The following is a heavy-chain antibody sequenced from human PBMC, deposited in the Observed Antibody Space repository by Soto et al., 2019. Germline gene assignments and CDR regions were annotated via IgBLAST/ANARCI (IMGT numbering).Heavy chain of an antibody. V-gene: IGHV1-8*01. CDR2: MNPFSGNA. CDR1: GYTFTSYD. Sequence: QVQLVQSGAEVKKPGASVRVSCKASGYTFTSYDIYWVRQATGQGLEWMGWMNPFSGNAVYTQKFQDRVTMTRDPSINSAYMAMSGLRSEDTAVYYCTRGQGNHWGQGSLVTVSS. J-gene: IGHJ4*02. CDR3: TRGQGNH.